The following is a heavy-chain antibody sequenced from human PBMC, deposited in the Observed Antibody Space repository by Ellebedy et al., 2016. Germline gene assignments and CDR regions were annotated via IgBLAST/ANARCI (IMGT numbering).Heavy chain of an antibody. V-gene: IGHV3-7*01. CDR3: ATSRSWSNDN. CDR1: GFTFTTSW. Sequence: GGSLRLSCAASGFTFTTSWMSWVRQAPGKGLEWVANIKEDGSEKYYVDSLKDRFTISRDNAQNSLYLQMNNLRPEDTAVYYCATSRSWSNDNWGQGTLVTVSS. CDR2: IKEDGSEK. J-gene: IGHJ4*02. D-gene: IGHD2-8*02.